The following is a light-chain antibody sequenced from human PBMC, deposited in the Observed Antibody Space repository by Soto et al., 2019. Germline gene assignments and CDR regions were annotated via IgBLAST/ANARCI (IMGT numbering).Light chain of an antibody. CDR1: QSISNS. CDR3: QQSYSTLT. V-gene: IGKV1-39*01. J-gene: IGKJ3*01. Sequence: DIQMTQSPSSLSASIGDRVTITCRASQSISNSLNWYQQKAGKAPNLVIYDASSLESGVPPTFSGSASGTDFTLTISSLQPEDFATYYCQQSYSTLTFGPGTKVDIK. CDR2: DAS.